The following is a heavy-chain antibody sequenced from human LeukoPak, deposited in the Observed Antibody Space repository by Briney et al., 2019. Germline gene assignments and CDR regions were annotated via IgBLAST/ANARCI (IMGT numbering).Heavy chain of an antibody. J-gene: IGHJ6*03. Sequence: PGGSLRLSCAASGFTFSSYGMPWVRQAPGKGLEWVAVISYDGSNKYYADSVKGRFTISRDNSKNTLYLQMNSLRAEDTAVYYCANGYCTNGVCYPYYYYYMDVWGKGTTVTVSS. CDR2: ISYDGSNK. CDR3: ANGYCTNGVCYPYYYYYMDV. D-gene: IGHD2-8*01. CDR1: GFTFSSYG. V-gene: IGHV3-30*18.